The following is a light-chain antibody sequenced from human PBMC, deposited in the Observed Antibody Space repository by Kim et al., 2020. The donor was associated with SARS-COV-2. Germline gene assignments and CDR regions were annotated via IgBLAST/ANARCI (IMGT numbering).Light chain of an antibody. Sequence: SYELTQPPSVSVSPGQTASISCSGDKLGDKYVYWYQQKPGQSPVLVIYQDSKRPSGIPERISGSNSGNTATLTISGTQAMDEADYYCQAWVSSTVVFGTG. CDR1: KLGDKY. CDR2: QDS. J-gene: IGLJ1*01. V-gene: IGLV3-1*01. CDR3: QAWVSSTVV.